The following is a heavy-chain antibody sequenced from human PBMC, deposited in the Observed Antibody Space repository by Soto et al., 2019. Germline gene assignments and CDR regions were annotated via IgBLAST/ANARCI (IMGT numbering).Heavy chain of an antibody. J-gene: IGHJ6*02. Sequence: GGSLRLSCAASGFTFSSYGMHWVRQAPGKGLEWVAVISYDGSNKYYADSVKGRFTISRDNSKNTLYLQMNSLRAEDTAVYYCAKEGALRFLEWSEYYYGMDVWGQGTTVTVSS. CDR3: AKEGALRFLEWSEYYYGMDV. CDR1: GFTFSSYG. CDR2: ISYDGSNK. V-gene: IGHV3-30*18. D-gene: IGHD3-3*01.